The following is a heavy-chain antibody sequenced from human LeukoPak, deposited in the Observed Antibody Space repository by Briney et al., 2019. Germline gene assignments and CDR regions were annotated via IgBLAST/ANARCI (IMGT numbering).Heavy chain of an antibody. V-gene: IGHV3-23*01. Sequence: GGSLRLSCAASGFTFTHQAMNWVRQAPGKGLEWVSSLSGNGVGTYYADSVKGRFTISRDNSKNTLYLQMNSLRAEDAAVYYCAKDHGVVVPGYAFDIWGQGTMVTVSS. CDR3: AKDHGVVVPGYAFDI. D-gene: IGHD2-2*01. J-gene: IGHJ3*02. CDR1: GFTFTHQA. CDR2: LSGNGVGT.